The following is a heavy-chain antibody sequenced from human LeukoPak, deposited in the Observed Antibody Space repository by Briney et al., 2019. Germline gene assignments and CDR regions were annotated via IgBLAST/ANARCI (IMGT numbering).Heavy chain of an antibody. CDR2: IKQDGSEK. CDR3: ARDGGYCSGGTCYSTH. Sequence: GSLRLSCAASEFTLSSHWMSWVRQAPGKGLERVASIKQDGSEKYYVDSVRGRFTISRDNANNSLYLQMNCLRAEDTAMYYCARDGGYCSGGTCYSTHWGQGSLVTVSS. CDR1: EFTLSSHW. D-gene: IGHD2-15*01. J-gene: IGHJ4*02. V-gene: IGHV3-7*03.